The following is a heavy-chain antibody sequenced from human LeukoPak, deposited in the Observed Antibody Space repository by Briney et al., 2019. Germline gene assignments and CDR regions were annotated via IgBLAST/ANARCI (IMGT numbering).Heavy chain of an antibody. CDR2: INPNSGGT. V-gene: IGHV1-2*02. CDR1: GYTFTGYY. J-gene: IGHJ6*03. D-gene: IGHD5-18*01. CDR3: ARGGLDTAMVMYYYYYYMDV. Sequence: ASVKVSCKASGYTFTGYYMHWVRQAPGQGLAWMGWINPNSGGTNYAQKFQGRVTMTRDTSISTAYMELSRLRSDDTAVYYCARGGLDTAMVMYYYYYYMDVWGKGTTVTVSS.